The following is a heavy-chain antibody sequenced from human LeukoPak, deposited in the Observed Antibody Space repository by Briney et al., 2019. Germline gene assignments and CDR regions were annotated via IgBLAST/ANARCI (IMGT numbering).Heavy chain of an antibody. CDR3: ARSPRGNWFDP. Sequence: ASVKVSCKASGYTFTGYYMHWVRQAPGQGLEWMGWISAYNGNTNYAQKLQGRVTMTTDTSTSTAYMELRSLRSDDTAVYYCARSPRGNWFDPWGQGTLVTVSS. CDR2: ISAYNGNT. J-gene: IGHJ5*02. D-gene: IGHD3-10*01. V-gene: IGHV1-18*04. CDR1: GYTFTGYY.